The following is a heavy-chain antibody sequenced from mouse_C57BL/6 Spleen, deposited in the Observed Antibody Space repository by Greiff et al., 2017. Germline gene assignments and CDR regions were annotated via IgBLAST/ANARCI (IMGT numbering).Heavy chain of an antibody. V-gene: IGHV1-76*01. D-gene: IGHD4-1*01. CDR3: ASANWDGAWFAY. CDR2: IYPGSGNT. CDR1: GYTFTDYY. J-gene: IGHJ3*01. Sequence: QVQLQQSGAELVRPGASVKLSCKASGYTFTDYYINWVKQRPGQGLEWIARIYPGSGNTYYNEKFKGKATLTAEKSSSTAYMQLSSLTSEDSAVYFCASANWDGAWFAYWGQGTLVTVSA.